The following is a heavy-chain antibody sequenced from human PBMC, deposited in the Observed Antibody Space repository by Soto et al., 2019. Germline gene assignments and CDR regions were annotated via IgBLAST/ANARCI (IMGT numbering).Heavy chain of an antibody. Sequence: GGSPRLSCAASGFTFCDYYMSWIRQAPGKGLEWVSYISSSSSHTHYADSVKGRFTVSRDNAKNSLYLQMNSLRVEDTAVYYCARGGDYYDLCPGYWGQGTMVTVPS. V-gene: IGHV3-11*05. CDR3: ARGGDYYDLCPGY. D-gene: IGHD3-22*01. CDR1: GFTFCDYY. J-gene: IGHJ4*02. CDR2: ISSSSSHT.